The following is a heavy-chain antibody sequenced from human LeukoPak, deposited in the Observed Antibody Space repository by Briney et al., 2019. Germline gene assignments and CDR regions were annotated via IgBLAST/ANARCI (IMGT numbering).Heavy chain of an antibody. D-gene: IGHD3-3*01. CDR1: GGSISSYY. CDR3: ARDRITIFGVAPDAFDI. J-gene: IGHJ3*02. V-gene: IGHV4-4*07. CDR2: IYTSGST. Sequence: PLETLSLTCTVSGGSISSYYWSWIRQPAGKGLEWIGRIYTSGSTNYNPSLKSRVTMSVDTSKNQFSLKLSSVTAADTAVYYCARDRITIFGVAPDAFDIWDQGTMVTVSS.